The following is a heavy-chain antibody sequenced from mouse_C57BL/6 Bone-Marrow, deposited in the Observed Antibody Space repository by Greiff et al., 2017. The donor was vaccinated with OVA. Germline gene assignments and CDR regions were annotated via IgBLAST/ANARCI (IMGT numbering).Heavy chain of an antibody. J-gene: IGHJ4*01. CDR3: ARQPIYYENYAMDY. CDR1: GYTFTDYY. V-gene: IGHV1-26*01. CDR2: INPNNGGT. D-gene: IGHD2-4*01. Sequence: EVQLQQSGPELVKPGASVKISCKASGYTFTDYYMNWVKQSHGKSLEWIGDINPNNGGTSYNQKFKGKATLTVDKSSSTAYMELRRLTSEDSAVYYCARQPIYYENYAMDYWGQGTSVTVSS.